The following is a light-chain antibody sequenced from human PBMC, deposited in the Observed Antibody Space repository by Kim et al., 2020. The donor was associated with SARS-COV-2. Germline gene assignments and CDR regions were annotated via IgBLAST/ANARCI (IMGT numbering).Light chain of an antibody. Sequence: SPGERAIPSCRASQSVSSSYLAWYQHKPGQSPRLLIHSASSRATGVPDRFRGGGSGTDFTLTITRLEPEDFAVYYCQQYGRSPTTFGQGTRLEIK. J-gene: IGKJ5*01. V-gene: IGKV3-20*01. CDR2: SAS. CDR1: QSVSSSY. CDR3: QQYGRSPTT.